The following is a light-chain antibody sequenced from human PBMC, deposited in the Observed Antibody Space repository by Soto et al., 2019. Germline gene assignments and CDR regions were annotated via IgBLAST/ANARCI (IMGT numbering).Light chain of an antibody. CDR1: QRISSD. V-gene: IGKV1-39*01. J-gene: IGKJ1*01. CDR2: AAS. Sequence: IGMTQLARSRSAYVSYRFTSTCLARQRISSDLNWYQHKPGKAPKLLIYAASSLESGVPSRFSGSGSATDFTLTISSLQPDDFATYYSQHSDNTPRTFGQGTKVDIK. CDR3: QHSDNTPRT.